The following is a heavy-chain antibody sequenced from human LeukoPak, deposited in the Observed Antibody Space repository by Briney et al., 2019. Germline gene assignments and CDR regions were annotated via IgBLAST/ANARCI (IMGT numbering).Heavy chain of an antibody. D-gene: IGHD3-10*02. Sequence: GGSLRLSCAASGFTFSSYAMSWVRQAPGPGLDRVSGISGGGGSTSYADSVKGRFTISRDNSKNTLYLQMNSLRAEDTAVYYCAKRTTSGGNFDYWGQGTLVTVSS. CDR1: GFTFSSYA. CDR2: ISGGGGST. CDR3: AKRTTSGGNFDY. J-gene: IGHJ4*02. V-gene: IGHV3-23*01.